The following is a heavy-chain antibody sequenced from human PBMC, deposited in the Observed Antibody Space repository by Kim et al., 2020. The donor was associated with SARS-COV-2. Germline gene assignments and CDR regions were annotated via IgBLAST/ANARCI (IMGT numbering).Heavy chain of an antibody. CDR3: AREYYDIAAAGKGDY. V-gene: IGHV3-21*01. CDR2: ISSTGTYI. D-gene: IGHD6-13*01. CDR1: GFIFSTYS. Sequence: GGSLRLSCAASGFIFSTYSMNWVRQAPGKGLEWVSSISSTGTYIYYADSVKGRFTISRDNAKNSLYLQMNSLRVDDTAVYYCAREYYDIAAAGKGDYWGQGTLVTVSS. J-gene: IGHJ4*02.